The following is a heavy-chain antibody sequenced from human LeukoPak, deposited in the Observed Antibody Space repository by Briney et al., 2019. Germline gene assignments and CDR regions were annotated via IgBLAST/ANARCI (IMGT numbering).Heavy chain of an antibody. Sequence: ASVKVSCKASGYTFTGYYMYWVRQAPGQGLEWMGFIDPNNGGTNYAQKFQGRVTLTRDTSISTAYMELSSLRSDDTAVYHCATDEGGWGQGTLVTVSS. V-gene: IGHV1-2*02. CDR1: GYTFTGYY. D-gene: IGHD3-16*01. CDR2: IDPNNGGT. J-gene: IGHJ1*01. CDR3: ATDEGG.